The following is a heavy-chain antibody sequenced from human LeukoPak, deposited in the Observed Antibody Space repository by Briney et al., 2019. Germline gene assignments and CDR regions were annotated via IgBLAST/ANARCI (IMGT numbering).Heavy chain of an antibody. CDR1: GYTFTGYY. Sequence: ASVKVSCKASGYTFTGYYMHWVRQAPGQGLEWMGWINPNSGGTNYAQKFQGWVTMTRDTSIGTAYMELSRLRSDDTAVYYCARSDYGSGFDPWGQGTLVTVSS. D-gene: IGHD3-10*01. V-gene: IGHV1-2*04. CDR2: INPNSGGT. CDR3: ARSDYGSGFDP. J-gene: IGHJ5*02.